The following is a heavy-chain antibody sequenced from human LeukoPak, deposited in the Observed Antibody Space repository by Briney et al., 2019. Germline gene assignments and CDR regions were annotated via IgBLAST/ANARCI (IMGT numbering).Heavy chain of an antibody. Sequence: SETLSLTCAVYGGSFSGYYWSWIRQPPGKGLEWIGEINHSGSTNYNPSLKSRVTISVDTSKNQFSLKLSSVTATDTAVYYCARVRRSSWYGDYWGQGTLVTVSS. D-gene: IGHD6-13*01. V-gene: IGHV4-34*01. J-gene: IGHJ4*02. CDR2: INHSGST. CDR3: ARVRRSSWYGDY. CDR1: GGSFSGYY.